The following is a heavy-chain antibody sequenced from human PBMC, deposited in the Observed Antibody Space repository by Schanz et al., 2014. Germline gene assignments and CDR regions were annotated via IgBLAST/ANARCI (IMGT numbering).Heavy chain of an antibody. J-gene: IGHJ3*02. D-gene: IGHD3-22*01. Sequence: QVHLVQSGAEVKEPGSSVKVSCKPSGGTFVTFFFTWVRQAPGQGPQWMGRISPLLGVANYAQEFQGRLTITADTSTSTAYMDLSSLRSDDTAVYYCARDIQYHYDTSGPVGAFDIWGQGTVVTVSS. V-gene: IGHV1-69*04. CDR1: GGTFVTFF. CDR3: ARDIQYHYDTSGPVGAFDI. CDR2: ISPLLGVA.